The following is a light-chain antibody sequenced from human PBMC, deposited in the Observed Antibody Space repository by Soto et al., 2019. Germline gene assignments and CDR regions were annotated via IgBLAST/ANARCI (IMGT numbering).Light chain of an antibody. V-gene: IGLV2-8*01. Sequence: SGLTQPPSASGSPGRSVASSCTGTSSDVGGYNYVSWYQHHPGKAPKLMIYEVNKRPSGVPDRFSGSKSGNTASLTVSGLQAEDEADYYCSSYAGSSNVFGTGTKVTGL. J-gene: IGLJ1*01. CDR2: EVN. CDR1: SSDVGGYNY. CDR3: SSYAGSSNV.